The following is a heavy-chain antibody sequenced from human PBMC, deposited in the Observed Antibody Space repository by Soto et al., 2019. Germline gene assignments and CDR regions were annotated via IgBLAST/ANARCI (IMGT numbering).Heavy chain of an antibody. CDR2: ISYDGSNK. J-gene: IGHJ6*02. CDR1: GVTVCIYG. CDR3: AKDGAPNWNYVLCGMDV. D-gene: IGHD1-7*01. Sequence: GGSLRLACAASGVTVCIYGMHGVRQAPGKGLECVAVISYDGSNKYYADSVKGRFTISRDNSKNTLYLQMNSLRAEDTAVYYCAKDGAPNWNYVLCGMDVWGQGTTVTVYS. V-gene: IGHV3-30*18.